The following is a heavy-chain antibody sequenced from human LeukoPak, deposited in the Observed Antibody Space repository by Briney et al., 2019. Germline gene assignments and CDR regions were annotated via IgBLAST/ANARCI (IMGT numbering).Heavy chain of an antibody. CDR2: IYYRGNT. D-gene: IGHD3-22*01. J-gene: IGHJ4*02. CDR1: GDSISSYNYF. V-gene: IGHV4-39*01. CDR3: ARASSGYYWDFDY. Sequence: SESLSLICTVSGDSISSYNYFWGWLRQPPGKGLECVGSIYYRGNTYYNPSLKSRVTLSADTSKNQFYLKVTSVTAADTAVYYCARASSGYYWDFDYWGQGALVTVSS.